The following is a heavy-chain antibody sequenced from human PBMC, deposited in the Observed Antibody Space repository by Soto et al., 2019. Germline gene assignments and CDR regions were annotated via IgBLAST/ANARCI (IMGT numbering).Heavy chain of an antibody. J-gene: IGHJ4*02. CDR1: GGSISSYY. CDR3: ARLGVVGTLLPDY. D-gene: IGHD3-3*01. V-gene: IGHV4-59*08. CDR2: IYYSGST. Sequence: QVQLQESGPGLVKPSETLSLTCTVSGGSISSYYWSWIRQPPGKGLECIGYIYYSGSTNYNPSLKSRVXXSXAXXKNQFSLKLSSVTAADTAVYYCARLGVVGTLLPDYWGQGTLVTVSS.